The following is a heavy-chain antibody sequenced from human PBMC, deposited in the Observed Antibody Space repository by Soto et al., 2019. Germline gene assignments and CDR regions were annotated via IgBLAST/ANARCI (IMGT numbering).Heavy chain of an antibody. CDR1: GYTFIRYG. CDR3: VRDEISSAGLDP. J-gene: IGHJ5*02. V-gene: IGHV1-18*01. CDR2: ISTHNGNT. Sequence: QVQLVQSGAEVKKPGASVKVSCKASGYTFIRYGISWVRQAPGQGLEWMGWISTHNGNTYYAQNFQGRVTLTSDTPTSTAYMELRSLRADDPAFYYCVRDEISSAGLDPCGQGTLVTVSS.